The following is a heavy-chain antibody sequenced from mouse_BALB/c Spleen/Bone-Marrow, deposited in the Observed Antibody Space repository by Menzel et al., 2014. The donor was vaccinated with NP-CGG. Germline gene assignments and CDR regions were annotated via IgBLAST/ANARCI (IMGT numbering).Heavy chain of an antibody. CDR1: GYTFTSYW. CDR2: INPSTTYS. V-gene: IGHV1-7*01. J-gene: IGHJ2*01. D-gene: IGHD2-14*01. CDR3: ALYYRYDYFDY. Sequence: QVQLQQSGAELAKPGASVKMSCKASGYTFTSYWMHWVKQRPGQSLEWIGYINPSTTYSAYNQKFKDKATLTADKSSSTAYMQLSSLTSEDSAVYYCALYYRYDYFDYWGQGTTLTVSS.